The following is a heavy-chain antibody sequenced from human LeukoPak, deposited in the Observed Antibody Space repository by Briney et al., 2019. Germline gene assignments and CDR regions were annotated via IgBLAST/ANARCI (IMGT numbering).Heavy chain of an antibody. D-gene: IGHD3-22*01. V-gene: IGHV3-7*04. CDR1: GFTFSNYE. J-gene: IGHJ3*02. Sequence: GGSLRLSCAASGFTFSNYEMNWVRQAPGKGLEWVASIKQGESERYYVDSVNGRFTISRDNAKNSLYLQMSSLRAEDTAVYYCARGDNSAFDIWGQGTMVTVSS. CDR3: ARGDNSAFDI. CDR2: IKQGESER.